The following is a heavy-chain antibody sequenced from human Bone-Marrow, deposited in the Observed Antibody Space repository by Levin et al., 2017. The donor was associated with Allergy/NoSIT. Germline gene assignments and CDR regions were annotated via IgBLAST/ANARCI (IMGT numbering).Heavy chain of an antibody. CDR2: ITWDGDIV. CDR1: GFRFYDYA. J-gene: IGHJ4*02. Sequence: GGSLRLSCAASGFRFYDYAMHWVRQAPGKGLEWVSSITWDGDIVHYADSVKGRFTVSRDNAKSSLYLQMNSLTTEDTAFYYCAVGRVGRLIVGDPLFDYWGQGTLVTVSS. D-gene: IGHD1-26*01. CDR3: AVGRVGRLIVGDPLFDY. V-gene: IGHV3-9*01.